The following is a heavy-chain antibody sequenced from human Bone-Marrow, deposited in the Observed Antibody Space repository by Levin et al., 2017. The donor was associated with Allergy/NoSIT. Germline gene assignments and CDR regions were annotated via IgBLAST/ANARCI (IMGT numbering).Heavy chain of an antibody. V-gene: IGHV3-11*03. D-gene: IGHD3-10*01. CDR1: GFTFSDYY. CDR3: ARSVAGITLVRGALKFDP. Sequence: RGESLKISCAASGFTFSDYYMSWFRQAPGKGLEWISYISGNSTYTKFADSVKGRFTISRDNAKNSLYLQMTSLRAEDTAVYYCARSVAGITLVRGALKFDPWGQGTLVTVSS. CDR2: ISGNSTYT. J-gene: IGHJ5*02.